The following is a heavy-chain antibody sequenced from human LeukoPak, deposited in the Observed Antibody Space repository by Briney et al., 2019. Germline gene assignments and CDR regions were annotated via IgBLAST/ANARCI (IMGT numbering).Heavy chain of an antibody. Sequence: GRSLRLSCAASGFPFDVYAMHWVRQAPGKGLVWVSGIRWNSGSIGYADSVKGRFTISRDNAKNSLYLQMNSLRAEDTALYYCAKSGGVELLPDFDYWGQGTLVTVSS. V-gene: IGHV3-9*01. J-gene: IGHJ4*02. CDR3: AKSGGVELLPDFDY. CDR2: IRWNSGSI. CDR1: GFPFDVYA. D-gene: IGHD1-26*01.